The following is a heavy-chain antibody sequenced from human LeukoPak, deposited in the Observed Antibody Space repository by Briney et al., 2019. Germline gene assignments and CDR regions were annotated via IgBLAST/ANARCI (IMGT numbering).Heavy chain of an antibody. J-gene: IGHJ4*02. CDR1: GFTFSSYS. V-gene: IGHV3-21*01. D-gene: IGHD6-13*01. CDR2: ISSSSSYI. CDR3: ARALLGSGSSPCH. Sequence: GGSLRLSCAASGFTFSSYSMNWVRQAPGKGLEWVSSISSSSSYIYYADSVKGRFTISRDNAKNSLYLQMNSLRAEDTAVYYCARALLGSGSSPCHWGQGTLVTVSS.